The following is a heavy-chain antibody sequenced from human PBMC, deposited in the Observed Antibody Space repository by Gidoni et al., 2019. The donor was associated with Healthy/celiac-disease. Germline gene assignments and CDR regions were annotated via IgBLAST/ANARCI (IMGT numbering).Heavy chain of an antibody. V-gene: IGHV3-15*01. D-gene: IGHD2-15*01. CDR3: TTGIGTRDIVVVVAAN. CDR2: IKSKTDRATT. Sequence: ELQLVESGGGLVKPVWSLRLSCAASVFTFSNAWTSWVSQAPGKGLELVGRIKSKTDRATTDYAAPVKGRFTISRDDSKNTLYLQMNSLKTEDTAVYYCTTGIGTRDIVVVVAANWGQGTLVTVSS. J-gene: IGHJ4*02. CDR1: VFTFSNAW.